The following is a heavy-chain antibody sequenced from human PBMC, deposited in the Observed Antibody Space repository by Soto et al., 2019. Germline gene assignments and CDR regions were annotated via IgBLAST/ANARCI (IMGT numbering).Heavy chain of an antibody. CDR2: ISGSGGST. V-gene: IGHV3-23*01. CDR3: AHHWNGYYHIDY. CDR1: GFTFSSYA. J-gene: IGHJ4*02. Sequence: EVQLLESGGGLVQPGGSLRLSCAASGFTFSSYAMSWVRQAPGKGLEWVSTISGSGGSTYYADSVKGRFTISRDNSKNARYLQMNSLRAEDTAVYYCAHHWNGYYHIDYWGQGTLVTVSS. D-gene: IGHD3-3*01.